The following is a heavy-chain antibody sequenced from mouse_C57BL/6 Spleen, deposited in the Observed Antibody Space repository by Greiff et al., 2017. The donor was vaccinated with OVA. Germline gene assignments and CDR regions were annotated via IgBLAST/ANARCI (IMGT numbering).Heavy chain of an antibody. V-gene: IGHV2-3*01. D-gene: IGHD2-3*01. CDR1: GFSLPSYG. J-gene: IGHJ4*01. CDR3: AKDVRLGYSYAMDY. Sequence: VQLVQSGPGLVAPSPSLSITCTASGFSLPSYGVSWVRQPPGKGLEWLGVIWGDGSTNYHSALISRLSISKDNSKSQVFLKLNSLQTDDTATYYCAKDVRLGYSYAMDYWGQGTSVTVSS. CDR2: IWGDGST.